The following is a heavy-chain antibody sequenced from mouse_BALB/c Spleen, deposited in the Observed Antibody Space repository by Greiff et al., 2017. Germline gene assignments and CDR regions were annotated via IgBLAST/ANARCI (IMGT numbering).Heavy chain of an antibody. J-gene: IGHJ4*01. CDR1: GFSLTSYG. Sequence: VKLVESRPGLVQPSQSLSITCTVSGFSLTSYGVHWVRQSPGKGLEWLGVIWSGGSTDYNAAFISRLSISKDNSKSQVFFKMNSLQANDTAIYYCARGPYYAMDYWGQGTSVTVSS. CDR3: ARGPYYAMDY. CDR2: IWSGGST. V-gene: IGHV2-2*02.